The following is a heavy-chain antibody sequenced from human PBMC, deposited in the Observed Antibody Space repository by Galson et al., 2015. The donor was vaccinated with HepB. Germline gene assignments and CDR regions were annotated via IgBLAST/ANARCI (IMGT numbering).Heavy chain of an antibody. CDR2: TYYRSKWYN. CDR1: GDSVSSNSVS. CDR3: ARVGEDIVLMAY. J-gene: IGHJ4*02. V-gene: IGHV6-1*01. Sequence: CAISGDSVSSNSVSWNWIRHSPSRGLEWLGRTYYRSKWYNDYAVSMRSRVTINPDTSTSTAYMELRSLRSDDTAVYYCARVGEDIVLMAYWGQGTLVTVSS. D-gene: IGHD2-8*01.